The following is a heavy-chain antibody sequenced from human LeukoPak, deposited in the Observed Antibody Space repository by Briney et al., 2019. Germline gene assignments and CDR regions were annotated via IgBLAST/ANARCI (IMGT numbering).Heavy chain of an antibody. J-gene: IGHJ6*02. CDR2: ISSSSSTI. D-gene: IGHD3-3*01. V-gene: IGHV3-48*02. Sequence: GGSLRLSCAASGFTFSSYSMNWVRQAPGKGLEWVSYISSSSSTIYYADSVKGRFTISRDNAKNSLYLQMNSLRDEDTAVYYCAREKTFFGSSSGMDVWGQGTTVTVSS. CDR1: GFTFSSYS. CDR3: AREKTFFGSSSGMDV.